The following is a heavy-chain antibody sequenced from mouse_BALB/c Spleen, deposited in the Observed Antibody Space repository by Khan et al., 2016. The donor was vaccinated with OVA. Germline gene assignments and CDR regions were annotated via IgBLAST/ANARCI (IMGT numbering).Heavy chain of an antibody. CDR2: ISYSGST. D-gene: IGHD2-12*01. V-gene: IGHV3-2*02. Sequence: EVQLQESGPGLVKPSQSLSLTCTVTGYSITSDYAWNWIRQFPRNKLEWMGYISYSGSTSYNPSLKSRISITRDTSKNQFFLQLHSVTTEDTATYVSYRSGSEAWFAYWGQGTLVTVSA. CDR3: YRSGSEAWFAY. CDR1: GYSITSDYA. J-gene: IGHJ3*01.